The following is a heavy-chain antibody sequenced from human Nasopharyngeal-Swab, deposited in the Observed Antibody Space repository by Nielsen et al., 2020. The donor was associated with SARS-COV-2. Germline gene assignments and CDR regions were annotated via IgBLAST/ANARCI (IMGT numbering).Heavy chain of an antibody. Sequence: GGSLRLSCAASGFTFSSYAMSWVRQAPGKGLEWVSAIRGSGGSTYYADSVKGRFTISRDNSKNTLYLQMNSLRAEDTAVYYCAKMARFSSGSDWFDPWGQGTLVTVSS. CDR1: GFTFSSYA. CDR2: IRGSGGST. J-gene: IGHJ5*02. D-gene: IGHD6-19*01. CDR3: AKMARFSSGSDWFDP. V-gene: IGHV3-23*01.